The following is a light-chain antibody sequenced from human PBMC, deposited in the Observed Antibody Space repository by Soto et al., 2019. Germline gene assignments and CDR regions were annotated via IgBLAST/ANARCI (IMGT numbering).Light chain of an antibody. CDR3: SSYTSISSLGV. Sequence: QSVQTQPASVSGSPGQSITITCTGTGSDVGSYKYVSWDRQHPGKAPKLIIFEVSNRPSGVSDRFSGSKSGNTASLTISGLQAEDEADYYCSSYTSISSLGVFGTGTKVTVL. CDR2: EVS. V-gene: IGLV2-14*01. CDR1: GSDVGSYKY. J-gene: IGLJ1*01.